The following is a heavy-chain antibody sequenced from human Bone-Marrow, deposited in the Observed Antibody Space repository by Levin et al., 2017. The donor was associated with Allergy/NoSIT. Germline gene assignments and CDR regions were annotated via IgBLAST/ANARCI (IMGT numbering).Heavy chain of an antibody. D-gene: IGHD5-24*01. Sequence: GESLKISCAASGFTFSNSWMSWVRQTPGKGLEWVANIKEDGSEKYYVDSVKGRFTISRVNAKNSLYVQMNSLRAEDTAVYYCARDQFRRATIGARWFDPWGQGTLVIVSS. J-gene: IGHJ5*02. CDR3: ARDQFRRATIGARWFDP. V-gene: IGHV3-7*01. CDR2: IKEDGSEK. CDR1: GFTFSNSW.